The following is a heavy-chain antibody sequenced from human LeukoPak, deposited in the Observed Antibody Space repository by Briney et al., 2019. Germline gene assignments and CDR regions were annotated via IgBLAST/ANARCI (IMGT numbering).Heavy chain of an antibody. Sequence: SQTLSLTCAVYGGSFSGYYWSWIRQPPGKGLEWIGEINHSGSTNYNPSLKSRVTISVDTSKNQFSLKLSSVTAADTAVYYCARRASVAAEYYFDYWGQGTLVTVSS. CDR1: GGSFSGYY. CDR3: ARRASVAAEYYFDY. D-gene: IGHD6-13*01. CDR2: INHSGST. V-gene: IGHV4-34*01. J-gene: IGHJ4*02.